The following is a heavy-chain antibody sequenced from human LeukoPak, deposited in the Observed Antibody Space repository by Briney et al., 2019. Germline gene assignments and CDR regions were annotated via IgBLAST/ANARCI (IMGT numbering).Heavy chain of an antibody. CDR2: INPNSGGT. V-gene: IGHV1-2*02. CDR3: ARGGYSSSWQPHRDWFDP. D-gene: IGHD6-13*01. Sequence: GASVKVSCKASGYTFTGYYMHWVRQAPGQGLEWMGWINPNSGGTNYAQKFQGRVTMTRDTSISTAYMELSRLRSEDTAVYYCARGGYSSSWQPHRDWFDPWGQGTLVTVSS. CDR1: GYTFTGYY. J-gene: IGHJ5*02.